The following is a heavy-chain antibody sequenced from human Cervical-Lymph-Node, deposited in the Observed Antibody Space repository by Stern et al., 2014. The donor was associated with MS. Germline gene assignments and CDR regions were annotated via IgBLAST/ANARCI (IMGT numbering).Heavy chain of an antibody. D-gene: IGHD2-8*01. CDR3: ARGGFCTDAACYEFDGMDV. V-gene: IGHV3-33*01. CDR2: IWYDGSNK. J-gene: IGHJ6*02. CDR1: GFTLSSYG. Sequence: VHLVESGGGVVQPGTSLRLSCAASGFTLSSYGMHWVRQAPGKGLEWVALIWYDGSNKYDADSVKGRFTISRDNSKDTVYLQMNSLRVEDTALYYCARGGFCTDAACYEFDGMDVWGQGTTVTVPS.